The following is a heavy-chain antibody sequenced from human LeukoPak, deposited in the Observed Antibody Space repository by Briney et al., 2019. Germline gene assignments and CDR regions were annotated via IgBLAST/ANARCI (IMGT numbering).Heavy chain of an antibody. CDR2: ISSNGGST. D-gene: IGHD5-18*01. J-gene: IGHJ4*02. CDR1: GSTFSRYG. V-gene: IGHV3-64D*09. CDR3: VLSTTMVTYFDY. Sequence: GGSLRLSCSASGSTFSRYGMHWVRQAPGKGLEYVSGISSNGGSTYYADSVKGRFTISRDNSKNTLYLQMSSLRAEDTAVYYCVLSTTMVTYFDYWGQGTLVTVSS.